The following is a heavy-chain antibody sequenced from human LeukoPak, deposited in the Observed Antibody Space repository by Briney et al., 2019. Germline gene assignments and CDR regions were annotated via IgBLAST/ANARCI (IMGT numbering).Heavy chain of an antibody. CDR1: GYTFTSYG. V-gene: IGHV1-18*01. CDR2: ISADKVNT. CDR3: ARGTRGRGDWYFDL. Sequence: ASVKVSCTASGYTFTSYGFSWVRQAPGQGLEWMAWISADKVNTNYAQKLQGRVTMSADTSTSTAYMELRSLTSDDTAVYYCARGTRGRGDWYFDLWGRGTLVTVSS. J-gene: IGHJ2*01. D-gene: IGHD1-26*01.